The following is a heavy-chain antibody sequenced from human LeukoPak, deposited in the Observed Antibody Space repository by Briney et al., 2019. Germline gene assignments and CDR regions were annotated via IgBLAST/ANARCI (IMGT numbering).Heavy chain of an antibody. V-gene: IGHV4-38-2*02. J-gene: IGHJ4*02. CDR2: IYHSGST. D-gene: IGHD6-13*01. CDR3: ARDTSRYSSSWLFDY. CDR1: GYSISSGYY. Sequence: PSETLSLTCTVSGYSISSGYYWGWIRQPPGKGLEWIGSIYHSGSTYYNPSLKSRVTISVDTSKNQFSLKLSPVTAADTAVYYCARDTSRYSSSWLFDYWGQGTLVTVSS.